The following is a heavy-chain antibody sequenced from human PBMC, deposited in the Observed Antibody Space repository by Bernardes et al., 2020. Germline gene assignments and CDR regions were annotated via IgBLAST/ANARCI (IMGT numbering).Heavy chain of an antibody. CDR1: GFTFSTYA. J-gene: IGHJ5*02. V-gene: IGHV3-23*01. CDR3: ATDVAGEYST. CDR2: ISVAGGST. D-gene: IGHD5-12*01. Sequence: GGSLRLSCAASGFTFSTYAMSWVRQAPGKGLEWVSAISVAGGSTYYADSVEGRFTISRDNSKSTVFLQMDSLRADDTAVYYCATDVAGEYSTWGPGTLVTVSS.